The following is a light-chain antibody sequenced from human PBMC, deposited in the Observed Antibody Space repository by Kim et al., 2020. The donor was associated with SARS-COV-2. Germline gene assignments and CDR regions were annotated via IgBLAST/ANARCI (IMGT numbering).Light chain of an antibody. CDR2: QDN. CDR1: ELAGKY. Sequence: SYELTQPPSVSVSPGQTASISCSGDELAGKYACWYQQKPGQSPILLIYQDNKRPSGIPERFSGSSSANSATLTIRETQAVDEADYYCQAWDSTTAVFGAG. V-gene: IGLV3-1*01. CDR3: QAWDSTTAV. J-gene: IGLJ2*01.